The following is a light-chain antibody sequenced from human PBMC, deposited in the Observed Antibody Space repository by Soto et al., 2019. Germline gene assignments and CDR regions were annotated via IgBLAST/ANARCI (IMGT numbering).Light chain of an antibody. CDR1: QSVSSCY. V-gene: IGKV3-20*01. J-gene: IGKJ1*01. CDR3: QQYGSSPWT. Sequence: IVLTQSPGTLSLSPGDRVTISCWASQSVSSCYLAWYQQKPGQAPRLLIYGASSRDTGVPDRFSGSGSGTDFTLTISRLQPEDLAMYYCQQYGSSPWTFGQGTKVEIK. CDR2: GAS.